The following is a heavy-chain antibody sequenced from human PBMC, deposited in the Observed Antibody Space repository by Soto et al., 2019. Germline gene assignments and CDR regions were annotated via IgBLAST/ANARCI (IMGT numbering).Heavy chain of an antibody. Sequence: ASVKVSCKASGYTFTGYYMHWVRQTPGQGLEWMGWINPNSGGTNYAQKFQGRVTMTRDTSISTAYMELSRLRFDDTAVYYCARDYPPDYYDSSGYYFGGWFDLWGQGTLVTVSS. CDR2: INPNSGGT. CDR1: GYTFTGYY. D-gene: IGHD3-22*01. V-gene: IGHV1-2*02. J-gene: IGHJ5*02. CDR3: ARDYPPDYYDSSGYYFGGWFDL.